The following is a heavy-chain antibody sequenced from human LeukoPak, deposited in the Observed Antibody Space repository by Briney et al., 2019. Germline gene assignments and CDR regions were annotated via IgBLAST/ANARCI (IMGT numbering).Heavy chain of an antibody. CDR1: GGXISNYY. CDR2: IYTSGST. CDR3: ARGCSSTSCYLRMDL. Sequence: SETLSLTCTVSGGXISNYYWSWIRQPAGKGLEWIGRIYTSGSTNYNPSLKSRLTMSVAMSKNQFSLQLSSVTAADTAVYYCARGCSSTSCYLRMDLWGQGTTVTVSS. D-gene: IGHD2-2*01. V-gene: IGHV4-4*07. J-gene: IGHJ6*02.